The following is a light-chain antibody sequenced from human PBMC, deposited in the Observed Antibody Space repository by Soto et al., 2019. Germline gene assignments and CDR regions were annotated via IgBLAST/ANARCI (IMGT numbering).Light chain of an antibody. CDR1: QSVSSSF. CDR3: QQGGNWPLT. CDR2: DAS. V-gene: IGKV3D-20*02. J-gene: IGKJ5*01. Sequence: IVLTQSPGTLSLSPGERATLSCRASQSVSSSFLAWYQQKPGQAPRLLIYDASSRATGIPARFSGSGSGTDFTLTISSLEPEDFAVYYCQQGGNWPLTFGQGTRLEIK.